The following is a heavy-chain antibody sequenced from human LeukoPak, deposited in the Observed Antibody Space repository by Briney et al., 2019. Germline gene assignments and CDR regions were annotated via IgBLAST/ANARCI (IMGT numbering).Heavy chain of an antibody. J-gene: IGHJ6*04. CDR3: ARDFLWFGESDEYYGMGV. CDR2: IYYSEST. Sequence: SEPLSLTCTVSGGSISSGDYYWSWIRQPPGKGLEWIGYIYYSESTYYNPSLKSRVTISVDTSKTQFSLKLSSVTAADTAVYYCARDFLWFGESDEYYGMGVWGKGTTVTVSS. D-gene: IGHD3-10*01. CDR1: GGSISSGDYY. V-gene: IGHV4-30-4*01.